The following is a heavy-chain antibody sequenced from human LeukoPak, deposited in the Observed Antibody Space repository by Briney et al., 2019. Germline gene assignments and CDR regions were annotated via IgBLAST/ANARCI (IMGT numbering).Heavy chain of an antibody. CDR3: ARHPPYSSSWYRFHWFDT. Sequence: GESLRISFKGSGYSFTSYWISWVRQMPGKGLECMVIIYPGDSDTRYSPSFQGQFTISADTSISTAYLQWCSLEASDSAIYYCARHPPYSSSWYRFHWFDTWGQGTLVTVSS. D-gene: IGHD6-13*01. CDR1: GYSFTSYW. V-gene: IGHV5-51*01. CDR2: IYPGDSDT. J-gene: IGHJ5*02.